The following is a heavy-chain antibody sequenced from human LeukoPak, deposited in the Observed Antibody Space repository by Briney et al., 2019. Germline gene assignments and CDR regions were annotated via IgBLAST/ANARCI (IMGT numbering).Heavy chain of an antibody. CDR1: GYTFSNYG. Sequence: ASVKVSCKASGYTFSNYGITWVRQAPGQGLEWMGWISAYNGNANYAQKLQGRVTMTTDTSASTVYMELKNLTSDDTAVYFCARDFSNFGDFWGQGTLITVSA. CDR3: ARDFSNFGDF. V-gene: IGHV1-18*01. CDR2: ISAYNGNA. J-gene: IGHJ4*02. D-gene: IGHD3-3*01.